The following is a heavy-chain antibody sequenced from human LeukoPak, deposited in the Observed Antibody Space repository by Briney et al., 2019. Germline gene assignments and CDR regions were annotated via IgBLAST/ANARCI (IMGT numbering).Heavy chain of an antibody. D-gene: IGHD6-19*01. V-gene: IGHV3-7*01. J-gene: IGHJ4*02. Sequence: DSVKGRFTISRDNANNSLYLQMNSLRAEDTAVYYCAGASGWSFDYWGQGTLVTVSS. CDR3: AGASGWSFDY.